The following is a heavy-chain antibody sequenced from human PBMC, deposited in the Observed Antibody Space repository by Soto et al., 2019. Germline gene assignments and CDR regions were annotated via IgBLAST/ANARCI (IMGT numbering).Heavy chain of an antibody. CDR1: GASISGSYYY. Sequence: SETLSLTCAVSGASISGSYYYWAWLRQSPGKGPEWIGSVFYTGFTSYNPSLESRVSVSVDTSKSQFSLKLSAVTAADTAVYYCATSQKGCNWNYFDHWGQGALVTVSS. CDR2: VFYTGFT. D-gene: IGHD1-20*01. V-gene: IGHV4-39*01. J-gene: IGHJ4*02. CDR3: ATSQKGCNWNYFDH.